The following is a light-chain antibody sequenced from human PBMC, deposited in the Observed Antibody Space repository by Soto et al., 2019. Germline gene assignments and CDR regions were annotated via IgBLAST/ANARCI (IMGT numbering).Light chain of an antibody. CDR3: QQRSDWHPSLT. V-gene: IGKV3-11*01. CDR1: QSVSSS. Sequence: EIVLTQSPATLSLSPGERATLSCRASQSVSSSLAWYQHKPGQAPRLLIYATSHRATDIPTRFSGSGSETDFTLNISSLEPEDFAVYYCQQRSDWHPSLTFGGGTKVEIK. J-gene: IGKJ4*02. CDR2: ATS.